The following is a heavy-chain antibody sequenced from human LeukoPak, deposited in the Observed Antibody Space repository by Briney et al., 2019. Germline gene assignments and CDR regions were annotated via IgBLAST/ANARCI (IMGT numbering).Heavy chain of an antibody. Sequence: HPGGSLRLSCAASGFTLSSYGMGWVRQAPGKGLEWVSVISGSGGSIYYADSVKGRFTISRDNSKSTLYLQMNSLRVGDTAIYYCAREAFYKSGWYSLFGHWGQGTLVTVSS. CDR1: GFTLSSYG. V-gene: IGHV3-23*01. CDR3: AREAFYKSGWYSLFGH. J-gene: IGHJ4*02. CDR2: ISGSGGSI. D-gene: IGHD6-19*01.